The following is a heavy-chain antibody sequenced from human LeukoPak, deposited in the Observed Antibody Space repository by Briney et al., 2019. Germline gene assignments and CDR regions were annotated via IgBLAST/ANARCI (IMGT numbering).Heavy chain of an antibody. CDR1: GFTFSGSA. CDR2: IRSKANSYAT. V-gene: IGHV3-73*01. CDR3: ASLDCSGGSCYFDY. J-gene: IGHJ4*02. D-gene: IGHD2-15*01. Sequence: GGSLKLSCAASGFTFSGSAMHCVRQASGKGLEWVGRIRSKANSYATAYAASVKCRFTISRDDSNNTAYLQMNSLKTEDTAVYYCASLDCSGGSCYFDYWGPGALVTVSS.